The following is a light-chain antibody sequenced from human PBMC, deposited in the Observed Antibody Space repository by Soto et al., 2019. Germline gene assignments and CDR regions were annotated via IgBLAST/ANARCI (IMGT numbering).Light chain of an antibody. CDR2: WAS. J-gene: IGKJ4*01. CDR1: QSVLYSFNNENY. V-gene: IGKV4-1*01. Sequence: DIVMTQSPDSLAVSLGERATINCKSSQSVLYSFNNENYLAWYQQKPGQPPKLLIYWASTRESGVPDRFSGSGSGTDFTLTISSLQAEDVAVYYCQQYYTSPLPFGGGTTVEIK. CDR3: QQYYTSPLP.